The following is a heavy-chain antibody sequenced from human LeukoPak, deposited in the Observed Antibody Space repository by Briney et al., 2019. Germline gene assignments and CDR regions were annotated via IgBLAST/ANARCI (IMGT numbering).Heavy chain of an antibody. Sequence: GGSLRLSCAVSGITLSNYGMSWVRQAPGKGLEWVSGISGSGGNTYYADSVKGRFTISRDNSKNTLYLQMNSLRAEDTAVYYCAKELRYFDWRSLGNDYYYGMDVWGQGTTVTVSS. CDR2: ISGSGGNT. J-gene: IGHJ6*02. V-gene: IGHV3-23*01. D-gene: IGHD3-9*01. CDR3: AKELRYFDWRSLGNDYYYGMDV. CDR1: GITLSNYG.